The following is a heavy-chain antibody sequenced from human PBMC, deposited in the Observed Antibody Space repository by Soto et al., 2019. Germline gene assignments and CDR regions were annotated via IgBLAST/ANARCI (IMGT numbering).Heavy chain of an antibody. CDR2: VIGSGVNV. D-gene: IGHD3-10*01. V-gene: IGHV3-23*01. J-gene: IGHJ4*02. CDR1: GFTFSNYG. CDR3: AKGSAFECKGAICYPFDH. Sequence: GGALRLSCTASGFTFSNYGINWVRLSPGKRLEWVSSVIGSGVNVFYADSVKGRFTISRDNSKNTVYLEMNSLRADDTAEYFCAKGSAFECKGAICYPFDHWGRGTLVTVSS.